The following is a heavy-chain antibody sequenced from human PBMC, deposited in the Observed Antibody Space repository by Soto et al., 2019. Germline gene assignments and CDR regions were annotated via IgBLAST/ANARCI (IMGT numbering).Heavy chain of an antibody. CDR2: IYYSGST. CDR3: AARCGDNCGY. J-gene: IGHJ4*02. D-gene: IGHD2-21*01. CDR1: GGSSGSYG. Sequence: SLTMRLPCTVSGGSSGSYGCRWIRQPPGKGLEWIGYIYYSGSTNYNPSRKSRVTISVDTSKNQLSLKLRSVTAADAAVYWRAARCGDNCGYWGQGTLGTVSS. V-gene: IGHV4-59*01.